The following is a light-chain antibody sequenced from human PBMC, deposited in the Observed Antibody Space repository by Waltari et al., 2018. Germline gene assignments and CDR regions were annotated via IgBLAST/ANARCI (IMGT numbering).Light chain of an antibody. J-gene: IGLJ1*01. Sequence: QSALTQPASVSGSPGQSITISCTGTSSDVGGYNYVSWYQLHPGKAPKLMIYEDSNRPSGVSNRFSGSKSGNTASLTISGLQAEDEADYYCSSYTSSSTLYVFGTGTKVTVL. CDR1: SSDVGGYNY. CDR2: EDS. CDR3: SSYTSSSTLYV. V-gene: IGLV2-14*01.